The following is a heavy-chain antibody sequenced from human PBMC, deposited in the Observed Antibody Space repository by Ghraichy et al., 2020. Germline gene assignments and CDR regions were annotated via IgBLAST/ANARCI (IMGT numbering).Heavy chain of an antibody. CDR2: IYYSGST. J-gene: IGHJ2*01. Sequence: SVTLSLTCTVSGGSISSSSYYWGWIRQPPGKGLEWIGSIYYSGSTYYNPSLKSRVTISVDTSKNQFSLKLSSVTAADTAVYYCARDEGYGTVGATLTYWYFDLWGRGTLVTVSS. CDR1: GGSISSSSYY. D-gene: IGHD1-26*01. V-gene: IGHV4-39*07. CDR3: ARDEGYGTVGATLTYWYFDL.